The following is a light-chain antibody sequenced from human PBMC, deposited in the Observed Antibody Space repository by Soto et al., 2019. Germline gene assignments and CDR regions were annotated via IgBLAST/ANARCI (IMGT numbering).Light chain of an antibody. CDR3: QAWDSSTGVV. Sequence: SYELTQPPSVSVSPGQTASITCSGDKLGDKYACWYQQKPGQSPVLVIYGDSKRPSGIPERFSGSNSGNTATLTISGTQAMDEADYYCQAWDSSTGVVFGGGTKLTVL. CDR1: KLGDKY. J-gene: IGLJ2*01. CDR2: GDS. V-gene: IGLV3-1*01.